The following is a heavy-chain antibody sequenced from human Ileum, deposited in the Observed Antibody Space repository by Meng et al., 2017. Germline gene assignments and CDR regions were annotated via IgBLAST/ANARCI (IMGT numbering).Heavy chain of an antibody. CDR2: FHPGSGA. CDR1: GGSISSGTW. CDR3: AKNGAYCLES. D-gene: IGHD2-21*01. V-gene: IGHV4-4*02. Sequence: QVQLRGSGPGRVKPSGTLPLPCAVSGGSISSGTWWSWVRQPPGKGLQWIGEFHPGSGATYNPSLKARVTISVDTSMQQFSLQLTSVTAADTAVYYCAKNGAYCLESWGQGTLVTVSS. J-gene: IGHJ4*02.